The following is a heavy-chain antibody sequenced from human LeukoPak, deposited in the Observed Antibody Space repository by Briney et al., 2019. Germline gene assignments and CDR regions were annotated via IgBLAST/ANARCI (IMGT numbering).Heavy chain of an antibody. V-gene: IGHV4-4*07. J-gene: IGHJ5*02. CDR1: GVSISTYY. CDR2: IYTSGST. CDR3: ARDFSGGYDRTWFDP. Sequence: PSETLSLTCTVSGVSISTYYWSWIRQPAGKGLEWIGRIYTSGSTNYNPSLKSRVTMSVDTSKNQFSLNLISVTAADTAVYYCARDFSGGYDRTWFDPWGQGTLVTVSS. D-gene: IGHD1-26*01.